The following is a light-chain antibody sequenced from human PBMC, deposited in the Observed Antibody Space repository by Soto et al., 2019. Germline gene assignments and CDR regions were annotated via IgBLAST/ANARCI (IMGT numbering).Light chain of an antibody. V-gene: IGKV1-5*01. CDR2: DAS. J-gene: IGKJ1*01. CDR3: QQYNTYSGTWT. CDR1: QSISTW. Sequence: TQSPSTLSASVGDRVTIGCRASQSISTWLAWYQQRPGKAPHLLIYDASYLESGVPSRFSGSGSGTEFTLTISSLQPDDVATYYCQQYNTYSGTWTFGQGTKVEIK.